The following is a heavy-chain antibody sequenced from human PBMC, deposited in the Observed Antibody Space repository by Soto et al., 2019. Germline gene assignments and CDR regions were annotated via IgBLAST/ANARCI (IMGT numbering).Heavy chain of an antibody. Sequence: RLSCAASGFTFSNYGMHWVRQAPGKGLEWVALIWFDGSDKYYADSVKGRFTMSRDNSKDTVFLQMNSLRAEDTAMYYCERLYSSSTTCSSVGAFDIRGQGTMVAVSS. CDR3: ERLYSSSTTCSSVGAFDI. CDR2: IWFDGSDK. V-gene: IGHV3-33*01. J-gene: IGHJ3*02. CDR1: GFTFSNYG. D-gene: IGHD2-2*01.